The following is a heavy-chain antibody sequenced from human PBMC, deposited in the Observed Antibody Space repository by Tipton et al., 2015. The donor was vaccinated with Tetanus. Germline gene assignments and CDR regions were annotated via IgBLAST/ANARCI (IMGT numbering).Heavy chain of an antibody. CDR3: ARNLYGYWFDP. J-gene: IGHJ5*02. D-gene: IGHD2/OR15-2a*01. CDR1: GGSISDKKYY. V-gene: IGHV4-39*02. Sequence: TLSLTCTVSGGSISDKKYYWGWIRQPPGKGLEWLASIYFEGSTYYSPSLKSRLTIDVDTSHNVFSLRLTLVTASDTAVYYCARNLYGYWFDPWGQGTLVTVSS. CDR2: IYFEGST.